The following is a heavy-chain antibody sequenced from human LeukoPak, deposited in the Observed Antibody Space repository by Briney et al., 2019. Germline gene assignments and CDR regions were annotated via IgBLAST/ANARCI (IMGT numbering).Heavy chain of an antibody. J-gene: IGHJ4*02. CDR1: GFSFSYYW. CDR2: TKEDGSGS. Sequence: GGSLRLSCAASGFSFSYYWMSWVRQAPGKGLEWVANTKEDGSGSSHVDSVKGRFTISRDNAKNSLYLQMNSLRAEDTAVYYCAKGGVVGTRYYFDSWGQGTLVTVSS. D-gene: IGHD2-15*01. CDR3: AKGGVVGTRYYFDS. V-gene: IGHV3-7*01.